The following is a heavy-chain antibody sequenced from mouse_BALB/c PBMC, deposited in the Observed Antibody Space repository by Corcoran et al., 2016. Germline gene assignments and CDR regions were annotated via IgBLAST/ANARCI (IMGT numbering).Heavy chain of an antibody. D-gene: IGHD2-10*02. Sequence: EVQLQQSGPELVKPGASVKISCKASGYSFTGYYMHWVKQSHVKSLAWIGRINPYNGATSYNQNFKDKASLTVDKYSSTAYMERHSLTSEDSAVYSCARGGYGNYDYAMDYWGQGTSVTVSS. CDR1: GYSFTGYY. V-gene: IGHV1-26*01. CDR3: ARGGYGNYDYAMDY. CDR2: INPYNGAT. J-gene: IGHJ4*01.